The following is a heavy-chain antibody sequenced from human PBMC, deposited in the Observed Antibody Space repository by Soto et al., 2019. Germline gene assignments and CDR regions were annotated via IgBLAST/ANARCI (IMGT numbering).Heavy chain of an antibody. CDR3: AAVPVLRFLKWLPAYFDY. CDR1: GFMFTSSA. V-gene: IGHV1-58*01. D-gene: IGHD3-3*01. CDR2: LVVGSGNT. Sequence: QMQVVQSGPEVKKPGTSVKVSCKTSGFMFTSSAVQWVRQARGQRLEWIGWLVVGSGNTHYVQHFQERVTLTRDMSTGTAYMELSSLRSEDTAVYYCAAVPVLRFLKWLPAYFDYWGQGTLVTVSS. J-gene: IGHJ4*02.